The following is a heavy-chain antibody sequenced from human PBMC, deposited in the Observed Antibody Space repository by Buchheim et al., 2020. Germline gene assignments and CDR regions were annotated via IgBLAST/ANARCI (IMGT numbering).Heavy chain of an antibody. CDR1: GYTFINYG. CDR2: TSGYNTNT. Sequence: QVQLVQSGAEVKKPGDSVKVSCKASGYTFINYGISWVRQAPGQGLEWMGWTSGYNTNTNYVQRFQGRVTMTTDTSTNTADIELRSLRDDDTAVYYCARDWVGAEGFDYWGQGTL. J-gene: IGHJ4*02. V-gene: IGHV1-18*01. D-gene: IGHD1-26*01. CDR3: ARDWVGAEGFDY.